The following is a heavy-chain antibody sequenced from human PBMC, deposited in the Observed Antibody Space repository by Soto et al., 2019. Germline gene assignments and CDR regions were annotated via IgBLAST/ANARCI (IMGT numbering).Heavy chain of an antibody. J-gene: IGHJ5*02. V-gene: IGHV4-59*08. CDR1: GDSISNYY. Sequence: PSETLSLTCTVSGDSISNYYWSWIRLPPGRGLEWIGHIFYSGSTNYNPALKSRVAISLDSSKNQFSLSLSSVTAADTAVYYCARGRGYSYGLDPWGQGTQVTVSS. D-gene: IGHD5-18*01. CDR3: ARGRGYSYGLDP. CDR2: IFYSGST.